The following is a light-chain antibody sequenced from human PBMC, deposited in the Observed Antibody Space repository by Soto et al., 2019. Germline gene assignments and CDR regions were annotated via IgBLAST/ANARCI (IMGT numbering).Light chain of an antibody. Sequence: SVLTQPASVSGSPGQSITISCTGTSSDVGGYDYVSWYQQHPGKAPKLIIFEVSNRPSGVSIRFSGSKSVNTASLTISGLQAEDEADYYCSSYTNSRTYVFGIGTKLTVL. V-gene: IGLV2-14*01. CDR1: SSDVGGYDY. J-gene: IGLJ1*01. CDR3: SSYTNSRTYV. CDR2: EVS.